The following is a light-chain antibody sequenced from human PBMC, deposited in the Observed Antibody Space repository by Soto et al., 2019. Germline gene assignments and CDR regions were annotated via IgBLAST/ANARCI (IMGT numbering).Light chain of an antibody. CDR3: PQYTTYSS. CDR2: GAS. J-gene: IGKJ4*01. CDR1: QNVSTW. Sequence: DIQMTQSPSTLSASLGDRVTITCRASQNVSTWLTWYQQKPGKAPKLLVFGASSLYVGVPSRFSGSGSGTEFTLTINSLQSDDFATYYCPQYTTYSSVGGGTRVEL. V-gene: IGKV1-5*01.